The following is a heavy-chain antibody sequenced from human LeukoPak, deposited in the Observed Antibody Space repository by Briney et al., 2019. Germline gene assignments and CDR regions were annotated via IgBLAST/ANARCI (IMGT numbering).Heavy chain of an antibody. V-gene: IGHV3-53*01. J-gene: IGHJ3*02. CDR3: ARQRSHKDDAFDI. CDR1: GFTVSSNY. Sequence: PGGSLRLSCAASGFTVSSNYMSWVRQAPGKGLEWVSVIYSGGSTYYADSVKGRFTISRDNSKNTLYLQMNSLRAEDTAVYYCARQRSHKDDAFDIWGQGTMVTVSP. CDR2: IYSGGST.